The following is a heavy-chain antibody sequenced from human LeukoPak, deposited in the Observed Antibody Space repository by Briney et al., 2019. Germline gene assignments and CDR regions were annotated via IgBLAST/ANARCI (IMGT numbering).Heavy chain of an antibody. CDR2: ISGDGFRT. Sequence: GGSLRLSCAAAGFTFDHYAIHWVRQAPGKGLEWVSLISGDGFRTNYADSVKGRFNISRDNSKNSLYLQMNSLRTEDTALYYCAKDIGTVSAPLDPWGQGTLVTVSS. V-gene: IGHV3-43*02. CDR3: AKDIGTVSAPLDP. CDR1: GFTFDHYA. J-gene: IGHJ5*02. D-gene: IGHD1/OR15-1a*01.